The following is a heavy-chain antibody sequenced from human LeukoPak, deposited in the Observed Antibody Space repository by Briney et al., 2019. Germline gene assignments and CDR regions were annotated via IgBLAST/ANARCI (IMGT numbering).Heavy chain of an antibody. Sequence: SVKVSCKASGGTFSSYAISWVRQAPGQGLEWMGRIIPILGIANYAQKFQGRVTITADKSTSTAYMELSSLRTDDSAVYYCGRSPVRGVLRGELPPTWFDPWGQGPLVTVSS. V-gene: IGHV1-69*04. D-gene: IGHD3-10*01. CDR1: GGTFSSYA. CDR2: IIPILGIA. J-gene: IGHJ5*02. CDR3: GRSPVRGVLRGELPPTWFDP.